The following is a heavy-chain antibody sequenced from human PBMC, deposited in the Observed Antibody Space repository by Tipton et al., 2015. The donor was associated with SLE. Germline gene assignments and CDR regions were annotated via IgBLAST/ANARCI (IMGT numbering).Heavy chain of an antibody. J-gene: IGHJ1*01. CDR2: IYTSGST. CDR1: GGSFSGYY. D-gene: IGHD3-22*01. V-gene: IGHV4-59*10. CDR3: ARANYYDTPDLY. Sequence: LRLSCAVYGGSFSGYYWSWIRQPAGKGLEWIGRIYTSGSTNYNPSLKSRVTISVDTSKNQFSLKLSSVTAADTAVYYCARANYYDTPDLYWGQGTLVTVSS.